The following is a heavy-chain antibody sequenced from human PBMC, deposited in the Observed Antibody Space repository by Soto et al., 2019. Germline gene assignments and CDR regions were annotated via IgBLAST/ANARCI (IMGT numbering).Heavy chain of an antibody. D-gene: IGHD3-3*01. J-gene: IGHJ6*02. V-gene: IGHV4-34*01. CDR3: ARGGYDFWSGYVYYYGMDV. Sequence: SETLSLTCAVYGGAFIGYYWILIRHPPFKWREWIGEINHSGSTNYNPSLKSRVTISVDTSKNQFSLKLSSVTAADTAVYYCARGGYDFWSGYVYYYGMDVWGQGTTVTVSS. CDR2: INHSGST. CDR1: GGAFIGYY.